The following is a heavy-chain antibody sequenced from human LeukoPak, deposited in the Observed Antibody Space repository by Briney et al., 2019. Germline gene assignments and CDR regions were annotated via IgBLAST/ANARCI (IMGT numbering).Heavy chain of an antibody. J-gene: IGHJ5*02. V-gene: IGHV3-30*18. Sequence: PGGSLRLSCEASRFTFSTYAMHWVRQTPDKGLEWVAVISSDGSTENYADSVKGRFIISRDNSKNTLYLRMNNLTPEDTGLYYCAKGHDSNTWYESWLDPWGQGTLVTVSS. CDR1: RFTFSTYA. D-gene: IGHD2-2*01. CDR3: AKGHDSNTWYESWLDP. CDR2: ISSDGSTE.